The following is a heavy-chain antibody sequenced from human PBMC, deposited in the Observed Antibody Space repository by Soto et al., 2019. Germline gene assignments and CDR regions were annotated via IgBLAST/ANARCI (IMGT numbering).Heavy chain of an antibody. D-gene: IGHD3-9*01. V-gene: IGHV1-69*12. CDR3: ARDLGNYAILSGYRPYYYYGMDV. CDR1: GGTFSSYA. Sequence: QVQLVQSGAEVKKPGSSVKVSCKASGGTFSSYAISWVRQAPGQGLEWMGGIIPIFGTANYAQKFQGRDTITADESTSTXXMXLNXLRSEDTAVYYCARDLGNYAILSGYRPYYYYGMDVWGQGTTVTVSS. CDR2: IIPIFGTA. J-gene: IGHJ6*02.